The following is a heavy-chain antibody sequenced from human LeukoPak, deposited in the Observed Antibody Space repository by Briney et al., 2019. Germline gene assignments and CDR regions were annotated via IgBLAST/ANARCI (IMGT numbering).Heavy chain of an antibody. J-gene: IGHJ4*02. CDR2: INIDGSST. CDR1: GFTFSSYW. Sequence: GGSLRLSCAASGFTFSSYWMHWVRQAPGKGLVWVSRINIDGSSTTYADSVKGRFTISRDNAKSTLYLQMNSLRAEDTALYYCARGIQLDSYWGQGTLVTVSS. V-gene: IGHV3-74*01. D-gene: IGHD5-18*01. CDR3: ARGIQLDSY.